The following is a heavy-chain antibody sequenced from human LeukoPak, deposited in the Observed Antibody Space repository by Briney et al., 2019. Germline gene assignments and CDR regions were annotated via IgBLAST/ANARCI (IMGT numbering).Heavy chain of an antibody. CDR2: ISGSGGST. CDR1: GFTFSSYA. V-gene: IGHV3-23*01. CDR3: AKGQEGYSYASNPIDY. Sequence: GGSLRLSCAASGFTFSSYAMSWVRQAPGKGLEWVSAISGSGGSTYYADSVKGRFTISRDNSKNTLHLQMNSLRADDTAMYYCAKGQEGYSYASNPIDYWGHGTLVTVSS. D-gene: IGHD5-18*01. J-gene: IGHJ4*01.